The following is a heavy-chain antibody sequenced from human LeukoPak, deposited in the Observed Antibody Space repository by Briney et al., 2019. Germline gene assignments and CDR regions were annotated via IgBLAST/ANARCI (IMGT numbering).Heavy chain of an antibody. V-gene: IGHV4-34*01. J-gene: IGHJ4*02. Sequence: SETLSLTCAVYGGSFSGYYWSWIRQPPGKGLEWIGEINHSGSTNYNPSLKSRVTISVDTSKNQFSLKLSSVTAADTAVYYCARRVLNLIDYWGQGTLVTVSS. CDR3: ARRVLNLIDY. CDR2: INHSGST. CDR1: GGSFSGYY. D-gene: IGHD2-8*02.